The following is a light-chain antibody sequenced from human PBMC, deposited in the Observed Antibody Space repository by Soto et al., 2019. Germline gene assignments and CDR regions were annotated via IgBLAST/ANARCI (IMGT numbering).Light chain of an antibody. J-gene: IGKJ3*01. CDR1: QSVSSSY. CDR2: GAS. CDR3: QQYNNWPFA. V-gene: IGKV3-15*01. Sequence: EIVMTQSPATLSVSPGGRATLSCRASQSVSSSYLAWYQQKPGQAPRLLIYGASSRATGIPASFIGNGSGTEFTLTASSLQPEDFAVYYCQQYNNWPFAFGPGTKVDIK.